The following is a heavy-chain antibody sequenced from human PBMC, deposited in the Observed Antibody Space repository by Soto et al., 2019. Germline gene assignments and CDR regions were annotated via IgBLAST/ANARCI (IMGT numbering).Heavy chain of an antibody. V-gene: IGHV4-39*01. CDR2: IYYSGST. CDR3: ARLYGDYGYYYYGMDV. CDR1: GGSISSSSYY. Sequence: SETLSLTCTVSGGSISSSSYYWGWIRQPPGKGLEWIGSIYYSGSTYYNPSLKSRVTISVDTSKNQFSLKLSSVTAADTAVYYCARLYGDYGYYYYGMDVWGQGTTVTVS. J-gene: IGHJ6*02. D-gene: IGHD4-17*01.